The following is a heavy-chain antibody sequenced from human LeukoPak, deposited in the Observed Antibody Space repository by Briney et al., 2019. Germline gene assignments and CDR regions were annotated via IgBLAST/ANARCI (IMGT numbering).Heavy chain of an antibody. CDR2: IIPILGIA. V-gene: IGHV1-69*04. J-gene: IGHJ4*02. D-gene: IGHD6-13*01. CDR3: ARGIGAAAGTADY. CDR1: GGTFSSYA. Sequence: ASVKVPCKASGGTFSSYAISWVRQAPGQGLEWMGRIIPILGIANYAQKFQGRVTITADKSTSTAYMELSSLRSEDTAVYYCARGIGAAAGTADYWGQGTLVTVSS.